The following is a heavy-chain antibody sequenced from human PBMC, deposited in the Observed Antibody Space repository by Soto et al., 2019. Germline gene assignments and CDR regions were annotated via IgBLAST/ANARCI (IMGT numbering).Heavy chain of an antibody. CDR1: GYTFRNYI. J-gene: IGHJ6*02. CDR2: ISPYNGNT. D-gene: IGHD2-21*02. CDR3: ARYCAGNACYSRHYYAMDV. V-gene: IGHV1-18*01. Sequence: QVQLVQSAGEVKKPGASAIVSCQASGYTFRNYIIAWLRQAPGQGLEWMGLISPYNGNTNYARQFRARVTLTTDTSTSAAYLELRNLGSDDAATYYCARYCAGNACYSRHYYAMDVWGQGTTVAVSS.